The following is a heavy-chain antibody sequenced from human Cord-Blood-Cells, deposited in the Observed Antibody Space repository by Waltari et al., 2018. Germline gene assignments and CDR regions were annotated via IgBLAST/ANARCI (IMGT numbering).Heavy chain of an antibody. D-gene: IGHD1-1*01. Sequence: EVQLVESGGGLVQPGGSLRLSCAASGFTVSSNYMSWVRQAPGKGREWVSVIYSGGSTYYADSVKGRFTISRHNSKNTLYLQMNSLRAEDTAVYYCAVTTGAYAFDIWGQGTMVTVSS. CDR2: IYSGGST. CDR3: AVTTGAYAFDI. V-gene: IGHV3-53*04. CDR1: GFTVSSNY. J-gene: IGHJ3*02.